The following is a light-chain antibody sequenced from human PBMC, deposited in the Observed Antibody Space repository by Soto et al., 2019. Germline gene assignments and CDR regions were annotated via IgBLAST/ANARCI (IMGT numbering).Light chain of an antibody. J-gene: IGKJ5*01. CDR3: QQRHMRPIT. V-gene: IGKV3-11*01. Sequence: EVVLTQSPVTLSLSPGERATLSCRASQSFRGLLAWYQQKPGQAPRLLIYDAYNRATGIPPRFSGSGSATDFTLTISSLETEDSAVYYCQQRHMRPITFGQGTRLEIK. CDR1: QSFRGL. CDR2: DAY.